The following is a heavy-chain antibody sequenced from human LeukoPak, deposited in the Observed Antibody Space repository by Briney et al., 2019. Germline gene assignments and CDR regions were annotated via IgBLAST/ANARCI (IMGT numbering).Heavy chain of an antibody. CDR1: GGSFSGYY. CDR3: ARGRGRHIVVVTALRPSNYFDY. CDR2: INHSGST. Sequence: PSETLSLTCAVYGGSFSGYYWSWIRQPPGKGLEWIGEINHSGSTNYNPSLKSRVTISVDTSKNQFSLKLSSVTAADTAVYYCARGRGRHIVVVTALRPSNYFDYWGQGTLVTVSS. J-gene: IGHJ4*02. D-gene: IGHD2-21*02. V-gene: IGHV4-34*01.